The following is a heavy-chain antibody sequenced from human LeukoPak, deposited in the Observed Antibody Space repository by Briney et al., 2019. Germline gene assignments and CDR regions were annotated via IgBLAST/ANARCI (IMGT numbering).Heavy chain of an antibody. V-gene: IGHV1-2*02. Sequence: ASVKVSCKASGYTFTGYYMHWVRQAPGQGLEWMGWINPNSGGTNYAQKFQGRVTMTRDTSISTAYMEPSRLRSDDTAVYYCARDKLYYYDSSGQLDAFDIWGQGTMVTVSS. CDR2: INPNSGGT. D-gene: IGHD3-22*01. J-gene: IGHJ3*02. CDR3: ARDKLYYYDSSGQLDAFDI. CDR1: GYTFTGYY.